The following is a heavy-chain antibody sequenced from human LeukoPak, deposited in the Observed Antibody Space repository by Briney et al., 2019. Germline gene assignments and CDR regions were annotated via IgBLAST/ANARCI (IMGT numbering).Heavy chain of an antibody. CDR1: GFTFSSYE. CDR3: ARDHRPYVNGWSGFGTRYYGMDV. J-gene: IGHJ6*02. D-gene: IGHD6-19*01. CDR2: ITTSGSGT. Sequence: GGSLRLSCAASGFTFSSYEMNWVRQAPGKGLEWVSYITTSGSGTYYADSVKGRFTISRDNAKNSLYLQMSSLRAEDTAVYYCARDHRPYVNGWSGFGTRYYGMDVWGQGTTVTVSS. V-gene: IGHV3-48*03.